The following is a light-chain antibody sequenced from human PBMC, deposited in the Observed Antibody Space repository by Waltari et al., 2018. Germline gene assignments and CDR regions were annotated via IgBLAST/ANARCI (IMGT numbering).Light chain of an antibody. CDR3: QQYNNWLT. Sequence: EIVMTQSPATLSVSPGERATLSCRASQSVSSQLAWYQQKPGQAPRLLIYGASTRATGIPTRFSGSGSGTEFTLTISSLQSEDFAVYYCQQYNNWLTFGGGTKVEIK. CDR1: QSVSSQ. J-gene: IGKJ4*01. V-gene: IGKV3-15*01. CDR2: GAS.